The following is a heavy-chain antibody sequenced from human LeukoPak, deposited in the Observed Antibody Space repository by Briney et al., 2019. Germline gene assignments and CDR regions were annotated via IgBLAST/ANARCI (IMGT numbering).Heavy chain of an antibody. J-gene: IGHJ3*02. CDR3: ARDDPGLYSGSRLFAFDI. V-gene: IGHV1-69*13. CDR2: IIPIFGTA. CDR1: GGTFSSYA. Sequence: ASVKVSCKASGGTFSSYAISWVRQAPGQGLEWMGGIIPIFGTANYAQKFQGRVTITADESTSTAYMELSSLRSEDTAVYYCARDDPGLYSGSRLFAFDIWGQGTMVTVSS. D-gene: IGHD5-12*01.